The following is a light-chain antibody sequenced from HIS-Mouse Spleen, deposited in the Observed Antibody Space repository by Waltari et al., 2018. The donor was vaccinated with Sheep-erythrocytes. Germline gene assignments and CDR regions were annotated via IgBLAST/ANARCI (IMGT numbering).Light chain of an antibody. V-gene: IGKV2-28*01. CDR3: QQYGSSPT. CDR1: QSLLHSNGYNY. CDR2: LGS. J-gene: IGKJ2*01. Sequence: DIVMTQSPLSLPVTPGEPASISCRSSQSLLHSNGYNYLDWYLQKPGQSPQLLIYLGSNRASGVPDRFSGSGSGTDFTLTISRLEPEDFAVYYCQQYGSSPTFGQGTKLEIK.